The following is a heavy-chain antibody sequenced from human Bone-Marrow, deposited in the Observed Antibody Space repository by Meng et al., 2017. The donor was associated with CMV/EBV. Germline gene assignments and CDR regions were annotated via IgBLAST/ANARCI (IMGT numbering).Heavy chain of an antibody. V-gene: IGHV1-3*02. CDR2: SNAGNGNT. D-gene: IGHD3-9*01. CDR3: ARDERLAIFPPEGMDV. CDR1: GYTFTSYA. J-gene: IGHJ6*02. Sequence: ASVKVSCKASGYTFTSYAMHWVRQAPGQRLEWMGWSNAGNGNTKYSQEFQGRVTMTTDTSTSTAYMELRSLRSDDTAVYYCARDERLAIFPPEGMDVWGQGTTVTVSS.